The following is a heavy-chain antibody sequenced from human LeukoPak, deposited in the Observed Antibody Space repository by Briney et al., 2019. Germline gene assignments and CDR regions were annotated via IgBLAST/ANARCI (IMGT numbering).Heavy chain of an antibody. D-gene: IGHD2-2*01. CDR1: GGSISSYY. V-gene: IGHV4-59*12. CDR2: VHYTGSA. CDR3: ARGAGSSRRYYYYYYMDV. Sequence: SETLSLTCTVSGGSISSYYWSWIRQPPGKGLEWIGSVHYTGSANYNPSLKSRVTISVDTSKSQFSLRLSSVTAADTAVYYCARGAGSSRRYYYYYYMDVWGKGTTVTVSS. J-gene: IGHJ6*03.